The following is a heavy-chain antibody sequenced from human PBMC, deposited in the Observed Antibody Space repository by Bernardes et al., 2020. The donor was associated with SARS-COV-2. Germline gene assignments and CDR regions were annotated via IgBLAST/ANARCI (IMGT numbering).Heavy chain of an antibody. J-gene: IGHJ4*02. V-gene: IGHV3-23*01. CDR2: ISGSGCST. D-gene: IGHD6-19*01. CDR1: GFTFSSYA. Sequence: GGSLRLSCAASGFTFSSYAMNWVRQAPGKGLEWVSTISGSGCSTYYADSVKGRFTISRDNSKNTLYLQMNSLRAEDTAVYYCAKEQQWLVRGTSDCWGQGTLVTVAS. CDR3: AKEQQWLVRGTSDC.